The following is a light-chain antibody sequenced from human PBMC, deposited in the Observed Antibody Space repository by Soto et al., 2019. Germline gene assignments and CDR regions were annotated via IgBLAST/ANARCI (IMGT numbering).Light chain of an antibody. CDR2: AVS. CDR3: LQDYNYPRT. CDR1: QAIRND. Sequence: AIQMTQSPSSLSASVGDRVTITCRASQAIRNDLGWYQQKPGKAPKLLIYAVSHLQSGVPSRFSGSGSGTDFTLTISSLQPDDFATYYCLQDYNYPRTFGQGTKVEIK. J-gene: IGKJ1*01. V-gene: IGKV1-6*01.